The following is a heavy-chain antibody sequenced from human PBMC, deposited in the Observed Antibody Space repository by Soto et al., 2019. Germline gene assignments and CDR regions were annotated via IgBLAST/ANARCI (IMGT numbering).Heavy chain of an antibody. Sequence: VGSLRFSCAASGFTFSSYSMNWVRQAPGKGLEWVSSISSSSSYIYYADSVKGRFTISRDNAKNSLYLQMNSLRAEDTAVYYCARDGYYYDSRGYHDAFDIWGQGTMVTVSS. J-gene: IGHJ3*02. D-gene: IGHD3-22*01. CDR1: GFTFSSYS. CDR2: ISSSSSYI. V-gene: IGHV3-21*01. CDR3: ARDGYYYDSRGYHDAFDI.